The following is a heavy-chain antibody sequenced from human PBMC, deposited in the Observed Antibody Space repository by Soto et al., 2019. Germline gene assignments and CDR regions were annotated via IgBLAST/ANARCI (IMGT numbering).Heavy chain of an antibody. CDR2: IYYSGST. J-gene: IGHJ4*02. V-gene: IGHV4-59*08. Sequence: QVQLQESGPGLVKPSETLSLTCTVSGGSISSYYWSWIRQPPGKGLEWIGYIYYSGSTNYNPSLMSRVTISVDTAKYQFSRTLSSVTAADTAVYYCARRYGSSFDYWGQGTLVTVSS. CDR3: ARRYGSSFDY. CDR1: GGSISSYY. D-gene: IGHD6-13*01.